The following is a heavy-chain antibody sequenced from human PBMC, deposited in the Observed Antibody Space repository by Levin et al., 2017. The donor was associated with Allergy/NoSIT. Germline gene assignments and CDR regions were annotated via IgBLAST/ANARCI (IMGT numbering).Heavy chain of an antibody. Sequence: GESLKISCAASGFTLSDFGMHWVRQAPGKGLEWVAVMSHDGNFQFFADSVKGRFTVSKDLSKNTLSLQMNSLRAQDTAVYYCARDRDFYFDNWGQGTLVTVSS. V-gene: IGHV3-33*01. CDR1: GFTLSDFG. D-gene: IGHD3-3*01. J-gene: IGHJ4*02. CDR3: ARDRDFYFDN. CDR2: MSHDGNFQ.